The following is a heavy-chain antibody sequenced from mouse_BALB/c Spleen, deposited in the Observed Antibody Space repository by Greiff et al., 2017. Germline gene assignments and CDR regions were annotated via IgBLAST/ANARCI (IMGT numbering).Heavy chain of an antibody. CDR3: ARDYGSSYGFAY. CDR2: ISYSGST. CDR1: GYSITSDYA. V-gene: IGHV3-2*02. D-gene: IGHD1-1*01. Sequence: VQLKESGPGLVKPSQSLSLTCTVTGYSITSDYAWNWIRQFPGNKLEWMGYISYSGSTSYNPSLKSRISITRDTSKNQFFLQLNSVTTEDTATDYCARDYGSSYGFAYWGQGTLVTVSA. J-gene: IGHJ3*01.